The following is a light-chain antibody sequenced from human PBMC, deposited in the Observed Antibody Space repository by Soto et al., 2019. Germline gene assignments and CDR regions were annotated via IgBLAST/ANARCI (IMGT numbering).Light chain of an antibody. J-gene: IGKJ5*01. CDR1: QDITNF. V-gene: IGKV1-33*01. Sequence: DIQMTQSPSSLSASIGDRVTITCQASQDITNFLNWYQQTPGKAPKLLIYAASNLETGVPSRFSGSGSGTDFTFTISSLQPEEIATYYCQQYDILTTFGQGTRLEIK. CDR3: QQYDILTT. CDR2: AAS.